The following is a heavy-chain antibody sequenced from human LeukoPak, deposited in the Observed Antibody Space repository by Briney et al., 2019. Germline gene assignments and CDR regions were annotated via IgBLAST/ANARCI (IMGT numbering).Heavy chain of an antibody. CDR2: IYYSGST. CDR1: GGSITSYY. Sequence: SETLSLTCTVSGGSITSYYWSWIRQPPGRGLEWIGYIYYSGSTNYNPSLKSRVTISVDTSKNQFSLKLSSVTAADTAVYYCARYTRGRNGMDVWDQGTTVTVSS. J-gene: IGHJ6*02. V-gene: IGHV4-59*08. CDR3: ARYTRGRNGMDV. D-gene: IGHD1-26*01.